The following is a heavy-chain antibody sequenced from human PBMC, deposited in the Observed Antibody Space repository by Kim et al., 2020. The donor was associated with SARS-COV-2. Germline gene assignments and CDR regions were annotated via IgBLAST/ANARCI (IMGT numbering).Heavy chain of an antibody. D-gene: IGHD4-17*01. CDR3: ARDYGGSFYFDY. Sequence: GGSLRLSCAASGFTVSSNYMSWVRQAPGKGLEWVSVIYSGGSTYYADSVKGRFTISRYNSKNTLYLQMNSLRAEDTAVYYCARDYGGSFYFDYWGQGTLVTGSS. CDR1: GFTVSSNY. J-gene: IGHJ4*02. V-gene: IGHV3-66*02. CDR2: IYSGGST.